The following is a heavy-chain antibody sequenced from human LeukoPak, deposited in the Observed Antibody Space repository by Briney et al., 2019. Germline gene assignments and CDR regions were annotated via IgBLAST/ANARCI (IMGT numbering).Heavy chain of an antibody. CDR3: ARAFKYSYAATYAFDI. Sequence: GGSLRLSCAASGFTFSSYWMSWVRQAPGKGLEWVANIKQDGSEKYYVDSVKGRFTISRDNAKNSLYLQINSLRAEDTAVYYCARAFKYSYAATYAFDIWGQGTMVTVSS. J-gene: IGHJ3*02. D-gene: IGHD5-18*01. V-gene: IGHV3-7*01. CDR1: GFTFSSYW. CDR2: IKQDGSEK.